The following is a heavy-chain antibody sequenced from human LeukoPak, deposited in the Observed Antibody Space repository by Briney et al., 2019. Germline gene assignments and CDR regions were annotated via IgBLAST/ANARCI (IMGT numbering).Heavy chain of an antibody. CDR2: MNPNSGNT. CDR1: GYTFTSYD. D-gene: IGHD3-22*01. J-gene: IGHJ6*02. V-gene: IGHV1-8*01. Sequence: ASVKVSCKASGYTFTSYDINWVRQATGQGLEWMGWMNPNSGNTGYAQKFQGRVTITADKSTSTAYMELSSLRSEDTAVYYCARGYYDSSGYYVEFYGMDVWGQGTTVTVSS. CDR3: ARGYYDSSGYYVEFYGMDV.